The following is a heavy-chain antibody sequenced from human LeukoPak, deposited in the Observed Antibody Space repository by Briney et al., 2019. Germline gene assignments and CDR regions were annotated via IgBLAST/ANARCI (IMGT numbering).Heavy chain of an antibody. CDR1: GVSISSGDYY. CDR2: IYYSGST. CDR3: ARTYCSSTSCYTFDY. V-gene: IGHV4-30-4*08. D-gene: IGHD2-2*02. Sequence: PSETLSLTCTVSGVSISSGDYYWSWIRQPPGKGLEWIGYIYYSGSTYYNPSLKSRVTISVDTSKNQFSLKLSSVTAADTAVYYCARTYCSSTSCYTFDYWGQGTLVTVSS. J-gene: IGHJ4*02.